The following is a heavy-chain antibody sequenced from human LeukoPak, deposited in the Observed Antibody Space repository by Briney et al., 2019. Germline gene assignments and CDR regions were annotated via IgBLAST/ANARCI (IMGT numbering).Heavy chain of an antibody. CDR3: AKAADVLMVYAHLDY. V-gene: IGHV3-23*01. CDR2: IDSGGGT. J-gene: IGHJ4*02. D-gene: IGHD2-8*01. CDR1: GFTFSNYA. Sequence: PGGSLSLSCAASGFTFSNYAMSWVRQAPGKGLEWVSAIDSGGGTYYANSVKGRFTISRDNSKNTLYLQMNSLRAEDTAVYYCAKAADVLMVYAHLDYWGQGTLVTVSS.